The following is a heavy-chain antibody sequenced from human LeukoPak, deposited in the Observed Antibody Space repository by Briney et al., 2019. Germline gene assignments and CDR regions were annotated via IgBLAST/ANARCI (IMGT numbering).Heavy chain of an antibody. CDR1: GFTFSSYA. D-gene: IGHD6-19*01. J-gene: IGHJ4*02. CDR3: ARDGYSSGWYYFDY. V-gene: IGHV3-30*04. CDR2: ISYDGSNK. Sequence: GSLRLSCAASGFTFSSYAMHWVRQAPGKGLEWVAVISYDGSNKYYADSVKGLFTISRDNSKNTLFLQMHTLRAEDTAVYYCARDGYSSGWYYFDYWGQGTLVTVSS.